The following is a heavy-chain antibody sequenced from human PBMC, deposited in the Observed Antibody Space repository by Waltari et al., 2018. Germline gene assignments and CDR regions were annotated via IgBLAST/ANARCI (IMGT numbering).Heavy chain of an antibody. J-gene: IGHJ6*02. Sequence: QVQLVQSGAEVKKPGASVKVSCKASGYTFTSYGISWVRPAPGQGLEWMGWISADNGNTNYAQKLQGRGTTTTDTSTSTAYMELRSLRSDDTAVYYCARDMAAAGRARYYYYGMDVWGQGTTVTVSS. CDR1: GYTFTSYG. CDR2: ISADNGNT. D-gene: IGHD6-13*01. CDR3: ARDMAAAGRARYYYYGMDV. V-gene: IGHV1-18*01.